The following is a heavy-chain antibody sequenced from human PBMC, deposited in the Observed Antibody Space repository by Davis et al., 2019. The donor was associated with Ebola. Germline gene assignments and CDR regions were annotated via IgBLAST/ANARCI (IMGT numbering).Heavy chain of an antibody. CDR2: ISYDGSNK. CDR1: GFTFSSYA. CDR3: ARPLDWYFDL. Sequence: PGGSLRLSCAASGFTFSSYAMHWVRQAPGKGLEWVAVISYDGSNKYYADSVKGRFTISRDNSKNTLYLQMNSLRAEDTAVYYCARPLDWYFDLWGRGTLVTVSS. V-gene: IGHV3-30-3*01. J-gene: IGHJ2*01.